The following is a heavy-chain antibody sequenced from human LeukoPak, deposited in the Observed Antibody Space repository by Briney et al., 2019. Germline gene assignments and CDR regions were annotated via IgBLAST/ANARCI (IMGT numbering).Heavy chain of an antibody. V-gene: IGHV3-21*01. CDR2: ISSSSSYI. D-gene: IGHD2-21*02. CDR3: ARVYCGGDCYTFDY. J-gene: IGHJ4*02. Sequence: GGSLRLSCAASGFTFSSYSMNWVRQAPGKGLEWVSSISSSSSYIYYADSVKGRFTISRDNAKNSLYLQMNSLRADDTAVYYCARVYCGGDCYTFDYWGQGTLVTVSS. CDR1: GFTFSSYS.